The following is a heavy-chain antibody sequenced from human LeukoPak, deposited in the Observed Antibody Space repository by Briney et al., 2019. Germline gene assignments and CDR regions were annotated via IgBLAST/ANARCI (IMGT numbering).Heavy chain of an antibody. J-gene: IGHJ4*02. D-gene: IGHD3-16*01. CDR3: ARDGGDY. CDR2: ISSSSSYI. V-gene: IGHV3-21*01. CDR1: GFTFRSYS. Sequence: VGSLRLSCAASGFTFRSYSMNWVPHTPGKGLEWVSAISSSSSYIYYAESVKGRFIISRDNAKKSLYLQMNSLRAEDTAVYYCARDGGDYWGQGTLVTVSS.